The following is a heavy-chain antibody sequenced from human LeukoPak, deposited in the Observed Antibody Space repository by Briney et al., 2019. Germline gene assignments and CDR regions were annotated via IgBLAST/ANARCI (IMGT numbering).Heavy chain of an antibody. D-gene: IGHD5-12*01. CDR2: IYYSGST. CDR1: GGSISSYY. CDR3: ARADIVATIGVFDY. V-gene: IGHV4-59*01. Sequence: PSETLSLTCTVSGGSISSYYWSWIRQPPGKGLEWTGYIYYSGSTNYNPSLKSRVTISVDTSKNQFSLKLSSVTAADTAVYYCARADIVATIGVFDYWGQGTLVTVSS. J-gene: IGHJ4*02.